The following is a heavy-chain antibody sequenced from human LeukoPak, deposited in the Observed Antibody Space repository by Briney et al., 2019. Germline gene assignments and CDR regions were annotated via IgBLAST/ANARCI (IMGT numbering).Heavy chain of an antibody. CDR1: GFTFSSYS. Sequence: GESLRLSCAASGFTFSSYSMNWVRQAPGKGLEWVSYISSSSSIIYYADSVKGRFTISRDNAKNSLYLQMNSLRAEDTAVYYCARESGDYNFDYWGQGTLVTVSS. CDR2: ISSSSSII. CDR3: ARESGDYNFDY. J-gene: IGHJ4*02. V-gene: IGHV3-48*04. D-gene: IGHD4-17*01.